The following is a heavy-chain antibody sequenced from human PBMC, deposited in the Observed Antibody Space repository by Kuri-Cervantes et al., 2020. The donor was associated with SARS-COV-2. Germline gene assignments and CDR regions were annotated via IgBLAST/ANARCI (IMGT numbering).Heavy chain of an antibody. CDR3: ARGVAELRYYGMDV. V-gene: IGHV3-21*01. CDR2: ISSSSSYI. J-gene: IGHJ6*02. D-gene: IGHD1-7*01. CDR1: GFTFSSYS. Sequence: GESLKISCAASGFTFSSYSMNWVRQAPGKGLEWVSSISSSSSYIYYADSVKGRFTISRDNAKNSLYLQMNSLRAEDTAVYYCARGVAELRYYGMDVWGQGTTVTVSS.